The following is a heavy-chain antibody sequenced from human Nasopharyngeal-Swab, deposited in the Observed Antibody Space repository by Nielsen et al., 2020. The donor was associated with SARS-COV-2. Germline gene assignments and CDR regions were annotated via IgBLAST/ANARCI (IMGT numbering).Heavy chain of an antibody. D-gene: IGHD5-18*01. CDR1: GYTFTSYG. CDR2: ISAYNGNT. J-gene: IGHJ4*02. Sequence: SVKVSCKASGYTFTSYGISWVRQAPGQGLEWMGWISAYNGNTNYAQKLQGRVTMTTDTSTSTAYMELRSLRSDDTTVYYCARVDTAMDDSDYWGQGTLVTVSS. CDR3: ARVDTAMDDSDY. V-gene: IGHV1-18*01.